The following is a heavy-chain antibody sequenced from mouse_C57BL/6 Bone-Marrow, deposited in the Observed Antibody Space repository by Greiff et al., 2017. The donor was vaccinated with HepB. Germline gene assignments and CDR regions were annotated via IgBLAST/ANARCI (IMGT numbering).Heavy chain of an antibody. CDR3: TRREGIYDGYYPWYFDV. CDR1: GYTFTSYW. V-gene: IGHV1-5*01. J-gene: IGHJ1*03. CDR2: IYPGNSDT. Sequence: EVQLQQSGTVLARPGASVKMSCKTSGYTFTSYWMHWVKQRPGQGLEWIGAIYPGNSDTSYNQKFKGKAKLTAVTSASTAYMELSNLTNEDSAVYYCTRREGIYDGYYPWYFDVWGTGTTVTVSS. D-gene: IGHD2-3*01.